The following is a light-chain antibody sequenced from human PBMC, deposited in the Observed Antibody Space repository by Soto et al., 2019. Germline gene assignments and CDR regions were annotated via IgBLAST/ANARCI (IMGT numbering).Light chain of an antibody. Sequence: IQLTKSRTSLSASVGDRVTITCRASQGISSYLAWYQQKPGKAPKLLIYAASTLQSGVPSRFSGSGSGTEFTLTISSLQPDDFATYYSQHYNSYSEAFGQGTKVDI. CDR2: AAS. CDR1: QGISSY. CDR3: QHYNSYSEA. J-gene: IGKJ1*01. V-gene: IGKV1-9*01.